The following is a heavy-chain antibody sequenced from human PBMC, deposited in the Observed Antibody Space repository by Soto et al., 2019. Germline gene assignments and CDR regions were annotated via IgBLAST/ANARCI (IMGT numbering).Heavy chain of an antibody. CDR3: ATSPGLAVSGGVDF. CDR2: INQDGTEK. Sequence: GGSLRLSCEASGFIFSDYWMTWVRQVPEKGLEWVANINQDGTEKYYVGSVRGRFTISRDNAKNSVFLQMNSLRAEDTAVYYCATSPGLAVSGGVDFWGEGTLVTVSS. D-gene: IGHD3-16*01. V-gene: IGHV3-7*03. J-gene: IGHJ4*02. CDR1: GFIFSDYW.